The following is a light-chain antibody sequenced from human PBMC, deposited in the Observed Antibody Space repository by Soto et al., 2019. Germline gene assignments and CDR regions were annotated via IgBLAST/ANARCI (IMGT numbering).Light chain of an antibody. CDR3: QQYSSTSLLT. J-gene: IGKJ4*01. CDR1: QSISSY. CDR2: KAS. Sequence: DIQMTQSPPSLSASVGYRVTITCRSSQSISSYLNWYQQKPGKAPKLLIYKASSLESGVSSRFSGSGSGTEFTLTISSLQPDDLATYYCQQYSSTSLLTFGGGTKVDIK. V-gene: IGKV1-5*03.